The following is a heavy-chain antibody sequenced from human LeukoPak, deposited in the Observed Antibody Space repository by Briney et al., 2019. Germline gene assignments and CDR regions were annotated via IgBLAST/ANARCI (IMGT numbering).Heavy chain of an antibody. CDR1: GLTFSSYG. D-gene: IGHD3-10*01. CDR2: IWYDGSNK. J-gene: IGHJ4*02. Sequence: GRSLRLSCAASGLTFSSYGMHWVRQAPGKGLEWVAVIWYDGSNKYYADSVKGRFTISRDNSKNTLYLQMNSLRAEDTAVYYCARGSWFGELLYDYFDYWGQGTLVTVSS. CDR3: ARGSWFGELLYDYFDY. V-gene: IGHV3-33*01.